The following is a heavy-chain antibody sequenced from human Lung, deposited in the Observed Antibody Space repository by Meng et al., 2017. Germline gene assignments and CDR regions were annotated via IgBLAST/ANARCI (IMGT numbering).Heavy chain of an antibody. J-gene: IGHJ4*02. D-gene: IGHD6-13*01. V-gene: IGHV1-2*06. CDR1: GYNFPDYW. CDR3: ARDEDISAAGKLFGDY. Sequence: QGQVVQSGAEVKKPGASVKVSCTPSGYNFPDYWLHWVRRAPGQGLEWMGRIDPKSGDTHYAQRFQGRVTMTGDTSISTAYMELSGLRSDDTAMYYCARDEDISAAGKLFGDYWGQGTLVTVSS. CDR2: IDPKSGDT.